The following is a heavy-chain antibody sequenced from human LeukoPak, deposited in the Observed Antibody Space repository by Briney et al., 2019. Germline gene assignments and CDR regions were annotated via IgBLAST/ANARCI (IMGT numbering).Heavy chain of an antibody. V-gene: IGHV3-21*01. J-gene: IGHJ4*02. CDR3: ARENQYCTNGVRYIWGVDY. CDR2: ISSSSSYI. D-gene: IGHD2-8*01. CDR1: GFTFSSYS. Sequence: PGGSLRLSCAASGFTFSSYSMNWVRQAPGKGLEWVSSISSSSSYIYYADSVKGRFTISRDNAKNSLYLQMNSLRAEDTAVYYCARENQYCTNGVRYIWGVDYWGQGTLVTVSS.